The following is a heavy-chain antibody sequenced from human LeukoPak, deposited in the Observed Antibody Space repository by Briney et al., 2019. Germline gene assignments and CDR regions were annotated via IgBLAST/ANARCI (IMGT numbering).Heavy chain of an antibody. Sequence: GASVKVSCKASGGTLTNYVLNWVRQAPGQGPEWLGGFIPTFGATNYAQRFQDRVTITTDKFTNTGYLELSRLRSDDTAVYYCASLRDPQLASYYYYYYMDVWGKGTTVTVSS. V-gene: IGHV1-69*05. CDR2: FIPTFGAT. CDR1: GGTLTNYV. J-gene: IGHJ6*03. CDR3: ASLRDPQLASYYYYYYMDV. D-gene: IGHD2-2*01.